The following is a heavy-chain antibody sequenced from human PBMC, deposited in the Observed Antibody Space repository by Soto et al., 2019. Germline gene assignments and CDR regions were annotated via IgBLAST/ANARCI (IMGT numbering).Heavy chain of an antibody. CDR3: AKFFVETGGSSGWPWSFHY. CDR2: ISGSGTTT. CDR1: GFTFSNYA. V-gene: IGHV3-23*01. Sequence: EVQLLESGGGLVQPGGSLRLSCAASGFTFSNYAMVWVRQAPGEGLEWVSAISGSGTTTYTADSVKGRFTISRDNSENTLYLHTNSLRAEDTAIYYCAKFFVETGGSSGWPWSFHYWGQGTLVTVSS. J-gene: IGHJ4*02. D-gene: IGHD6-25*01.